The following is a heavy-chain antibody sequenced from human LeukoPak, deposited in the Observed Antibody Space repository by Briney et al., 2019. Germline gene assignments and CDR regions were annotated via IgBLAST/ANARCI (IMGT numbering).Heavy chain of an antibody. CDR3: ARDWPTIAAAGTIPEYFQH. Sequence: PGGSLRLSCAASGFTFSSYSMNWVRQAPGKELEWVSSISSSSSYIYYADSVKGRFTISRDNAKNSLYLQMNSLRAEDTAVYYCARDWPTIAAAGTIPEYFQHWGQGTLVTVSS. D-gene: IGHD6-13*01. J-gene: IGHJ1*01. V-gene: IGHV3-21*01. CDR1: GFTFSSYS. CDR2: ISSSSSYI.